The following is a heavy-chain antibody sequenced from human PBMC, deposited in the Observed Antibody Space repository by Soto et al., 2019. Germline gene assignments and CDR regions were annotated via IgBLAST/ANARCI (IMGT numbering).Heavy chain of an antibody. CDR3: ARATRYYHTSGSDS. CDR1: GFTFSDYY. V-gene: IGHV3-11*06. J-gene: IGHJ4*02. D-gene: IGHD3-22*01. CDR2: ISSNSNYK. Sequence: PVGSLRLSCAASGFTFSDYYMSWIRQAPGKGLGWISYISSNSNYKNHADSVRGRFTISRGNAKNSLYLQMNSLRAEDTAVYYCARATRYYHTSGSDSWGQGALVTVSS.